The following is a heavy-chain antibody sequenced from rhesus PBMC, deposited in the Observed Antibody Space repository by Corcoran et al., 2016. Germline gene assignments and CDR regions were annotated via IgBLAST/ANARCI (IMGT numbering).Heavy chain of an antibody. V-gene: IGHV4-65*01. D-gene: IGHD1-26*01. J-gene: IGHJ5-1*01. CDR1: GGSVSSSTW. CDR3: ARGNLITA. Sequence: QVQLQESGPGLVKPSETLSLPCAVSGGSVSSSTWWSWIRQPPGKGLEWIGYISGSGGTTYYNPSLKSRVTISTDTSKNQFSLKLSSVTAADTAVYYCARGNLITAWGPGVLATVSS. CDR2: ISGSGGTT.